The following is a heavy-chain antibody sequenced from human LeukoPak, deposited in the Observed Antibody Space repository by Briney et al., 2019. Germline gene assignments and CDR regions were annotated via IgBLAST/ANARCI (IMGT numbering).Heavy chain of an antibody. D-gene: IGHD3-16*01. V-gene: IGHV3-21*04. CDR3: AKDFHRLGEFDAFDI. Sequence: GGSLRLSCAASGFTFSLYWMNWVRQAPGKGLEWVSSITARSKSIDYAASVKGRFAISRDDAKNSLYLQMNSLRAEDTALYYCAKDFHRLGEFDAFDIWGQGTMVTVSS. CDR1: GFTFSLYW. J-gene: IGHJ3*02. CDR2: ITARSKSI.